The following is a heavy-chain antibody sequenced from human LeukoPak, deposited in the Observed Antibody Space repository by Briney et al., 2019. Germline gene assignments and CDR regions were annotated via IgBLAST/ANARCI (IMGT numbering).Heavy chain of an antibody. J-gene: IGHJ6*03. CDR3: ARDRWRVALRGLDYYYMDV. CDR2: IKQDGSEK. CDR1: GFTFSSYW. V-gene: IGHV3-7*01. Sequence: AGGSLRLSCAASGFTFSSYWMSWVRQAPGKGLEWVANIKQDGSEKYYVDSVKGQFTISRDNAKNSLYLQMNSLRAEDTAVYYCARDRWRVALRGLDYYYMDVWGKGTTVTVSS. D-gene: IGHD5-24*01.